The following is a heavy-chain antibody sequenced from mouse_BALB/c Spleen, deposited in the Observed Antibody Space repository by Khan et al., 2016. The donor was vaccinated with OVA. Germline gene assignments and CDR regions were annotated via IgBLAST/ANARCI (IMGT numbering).Heavy chain of an antibody. CDR2: INPSSGYT. Sequence: QVQLQQSGAELARPGASEKMSCKASGYTFTSYTMHWVKQRPGQGLEWIGYINPSSGYTNYNQKFKDKATLTADKSSSTAYMQLSSLTSEDSAVYYCAREGAYYRSDGWFAYWGQGTLVTVSA. V-gene: IGHV1-4*01. CDR3: AREGAYYRSDGWFAY. J-gene: IGHJ3*01. CDR1: GYTFTSYT. D-gene: IGHD2-14*01.